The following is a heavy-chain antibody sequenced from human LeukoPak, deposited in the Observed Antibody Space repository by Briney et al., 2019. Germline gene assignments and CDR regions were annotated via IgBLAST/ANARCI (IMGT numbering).Heavy chain of an antibody. V-gene: IGHV4-34*01. CDR2: INHSGST. CDR1: GFTFSSYA. J-gene: IGHJ5*02. D-gene: IGHD1-26*01. CDR3: ARGYGGSHSWFDP. Sequence: GSLRLSCAASGFTFSSYAMSWIRQPPGKGLEWIGEINHSGSTNYNPSLKSRVTISVDTSKNQFSLKLSSVTAADTAVYYCARGYGGSHSWFDPWGQGTLVTVSS.